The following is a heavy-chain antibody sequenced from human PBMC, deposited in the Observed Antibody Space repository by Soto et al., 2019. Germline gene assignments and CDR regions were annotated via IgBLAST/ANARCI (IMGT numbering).Heavy chain of an antibody. CDR1: GFTFSNAW. D-gene: IGHD3-10*01. CDR3: TTDVIWFGKIQPASGQ. V-gene: IGHV3-15*07. J-gene: IGHJ4*02. Sequence: EVQLVESGGGLVKPGGCLRLSCATSGFTFSNAWMNWVRQAPGKGLEWVGRIKSKTNGGTTDYAAPVKDRFTISGDDSKNTLYLQMNSLKIEDTAVYYYTTDVIWFGKIQPASGQWGEGALVTVSS. CDR2: IKSKTNGGTT.